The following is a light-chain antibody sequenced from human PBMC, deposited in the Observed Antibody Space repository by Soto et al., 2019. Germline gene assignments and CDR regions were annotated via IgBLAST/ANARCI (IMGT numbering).Light chain of an antibody. J-gene: IGKJ2*01. V-gene: IGKV1-9*01. CDR1: QGIFSY. CDR2: AAS. CDR3: QQHNNYPYT. Sequence: DIQLTQSPSFLSASVGDRVTITCRASQGIFSYLAWYQQKPGKAPKVLIYAASTFQSGVPSRFSGSGSATEFSLTISSLQPEESATFYCQQHNNYPYTFGQGTKLEIK.